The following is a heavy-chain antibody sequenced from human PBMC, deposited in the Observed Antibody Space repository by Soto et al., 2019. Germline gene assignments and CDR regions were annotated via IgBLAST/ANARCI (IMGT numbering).Heavy chain of an antibody. CDR2: IYYSGST. J-gene: IGHJ5*02. CDR1: GGSISSGCYY. D-gene: IGHD3-16*01. Sequence: SETLSLTCTVSGGSISSGCYYWSWIRQHPGKGLEWIGYIYYSGSTYYNPSLKSRVTISVDTSKNQFSLKLSSVTAADTAVYYCARDHFVVWGNWFDPWGQGTLVTVSS. CDR3: ARDHFVVWGNWFDP. V-gene: IGHV4-31*03.